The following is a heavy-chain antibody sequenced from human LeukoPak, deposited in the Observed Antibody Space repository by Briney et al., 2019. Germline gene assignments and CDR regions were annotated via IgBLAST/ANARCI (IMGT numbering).Heavy chain of an antibody. V-gene: IGHV3-33*01. CDR2: IWYDGSNK. Sequence: GSLRLSCAASGFTFSSYGMHWVRQAPGKGLEWVAVIWYDGSNKYYADSVKGRFTISRDNSKNTLYLQMNSLRAEDTAVYYCARDRRIAAADLDAFDIWGQGTMVTVSS. CDR3: ARDRRIAAADLDAFDI. J-gene: IGHJ3*02. D-gene: IGHD6-13*01. CDR1: GFTFSSYG.